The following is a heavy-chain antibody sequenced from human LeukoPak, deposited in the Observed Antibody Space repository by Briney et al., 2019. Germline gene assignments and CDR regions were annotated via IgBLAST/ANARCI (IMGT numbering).Heavy chain of an antibody. V-gene: IGHV3-48*03. CDR3: ARFISAGGPDY. J-gene: IGHJ4*02. Sequence: GGSLRLSCAASGFTFSSYEMNWVRQAPGKGLEWVSYISSSGSTIYYADSVKGRFTISRDNSKNTLYLQMNSLRAEDTAVYYCARFISAGGPDYWGRGILVTVSS. D-gene: IGHD6-13*01. CDR1: GFTFSSYE. CDR2: ISSSGSTI.